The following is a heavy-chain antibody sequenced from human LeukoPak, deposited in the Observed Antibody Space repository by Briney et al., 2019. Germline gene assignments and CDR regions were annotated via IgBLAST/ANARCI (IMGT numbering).Heavy chain of an antibody. Sequence: GGSLRLSCAASAFTFSDYYMSWIRQAPGKGLEWISYISNTGTSIYYADSVKGRFTISRDNAKKSLYLQMSSLRAEDTAVYYCARGPFWSGYFDDWGQGALVTVSS. J-gene: IGHJ4*02. D-gene: IGHD3-3*01. V-gene: IGHV3-11*01. CDR3: ARGPFWSGYFDD. CDR2: ISNTGTSI. CDR1: AFTFSDYY.